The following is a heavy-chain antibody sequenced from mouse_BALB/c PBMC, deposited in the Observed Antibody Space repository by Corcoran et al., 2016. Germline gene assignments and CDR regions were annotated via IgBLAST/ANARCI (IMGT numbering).Heavy chain of an antibody. CDR2: INPYNDGT. CDR1: GYTFTSYV. CDR3: ARLGRGAWFAY. V-gene: IGHV1S136*01. D-gene: IGHD4-1*01. Sequence: EVQLQQSGPELVKPGASVKMSCKASGYTFTSYVMHWVKQKPGQGLEWIGYINPYNDGTKYNEKFKGKATLTSDKSSSTAYMELSSLASEDSAVYYCARLGRGAWFAYWGQGTLVTVSA. J-gene: IGHJ3*01.